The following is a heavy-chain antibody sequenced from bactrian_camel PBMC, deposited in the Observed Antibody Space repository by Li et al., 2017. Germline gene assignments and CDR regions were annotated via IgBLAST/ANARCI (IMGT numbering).Heavy chain of an antibody. V-gene: IGHV3S31*01. CDR3: AARRSSGICDASWDLLFNF. CDR1: GLTSIVRC. CDR2: IYTGLGRA. Sequence: VQLVESGGGSVQAGGSLRLSCAASGLTSIVRCMGWIRQAPGMEREAVAAIYTGLGRAHYAASVLGRFTISKDNAKNTVDLQMNSLKPEDTAMYTCAARRSSGICDASWDLLFNFWGQGTQVTVS. J-gene: IGHJ4*01. D-gene: IGHD2*01.